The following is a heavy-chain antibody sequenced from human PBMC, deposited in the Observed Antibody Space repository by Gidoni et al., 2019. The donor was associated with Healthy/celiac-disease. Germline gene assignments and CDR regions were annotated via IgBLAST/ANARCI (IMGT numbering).Heavy chain of an antibody. D-gene: IGHD6-13*01. CDR1: GFTFSSYW. Sequence: EVQLVESGGGLVQPGGSLRLSCAASGFTFSSYWMHWVRQAPGKGLVWVSRINSDGSSTSYADSVKGRFTISRDNAKNTLYLQMNSLRAEDTAVYYCAREYSSSWFHYYYYGMDVWGQGTTVTVSS. CDR3: AREYSSSWFHYYYYGMDV. V-gene: IGHV3-74*01. CDR2: INSDGSST. J-gene: IGHJ6*02.